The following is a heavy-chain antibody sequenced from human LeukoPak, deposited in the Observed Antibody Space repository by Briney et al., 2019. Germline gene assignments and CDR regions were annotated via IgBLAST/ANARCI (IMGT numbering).Heavy chain of an antibody. CDR2: INTYNGDT. V-gene: IGHV1-18*01. CDR3: ARGIRSPLFDY. Sequence: ASVKVSCKASGYTFTHYGITWVRQAPGQGLAWMGWINTYNGDTKCAQKLQSRVTMTTDTSTSTAFMELRSLRSDDSAVYYCARGIRSPLFDYWGLGTLVTVSP. D-gene: IGHD3-16*01. J-gene: IGHJ4*02. CDR1: GYTFTHYG.